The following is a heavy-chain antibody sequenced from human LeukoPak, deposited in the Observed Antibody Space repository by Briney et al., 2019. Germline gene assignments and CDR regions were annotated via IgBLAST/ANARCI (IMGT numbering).Heavy chain of an antibody. Sequence: TGGSLRLSCAASGFTFSSYSMNWVRQAPGKGLEWVSDISSSSSTIHYADSVKGRFTISRDNAKNSLYLQMNSLRAEDTAVYYCASLSGGFRDFDYWGQGTLVTVSS. D-gene: IGHD4-23*01. CDR2: ISSSSSTI. V-gene: IGHV3-48*01. CDR3: ASLSGGFRDFDY. J-gene: IGHJ4*02. CDR1: GFTFSSYS.